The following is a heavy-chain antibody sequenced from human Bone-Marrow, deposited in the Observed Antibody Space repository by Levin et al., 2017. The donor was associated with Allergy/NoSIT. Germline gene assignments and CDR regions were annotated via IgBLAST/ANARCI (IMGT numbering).Heavy chain of an antibody. Sequence: GGSLRLSCVVAGFTFRNYGMSWVRQTPGKGLEWVSGVSGSGESTYYADPVKGRFTISRDNSKNTLYLQMNSLRGEDTALYYCAKDSRPTGGQWLAPFDYWGQGTLVTVSS. D-gene: IGHD6-19*01. J-gene: IGHJ4*02. CDR3: AKDSRPTGGQWLAPFDY. V-gene: IGHV3-23*01. CDR1: GFTFRNYG. CDR2: VSGSGEST.